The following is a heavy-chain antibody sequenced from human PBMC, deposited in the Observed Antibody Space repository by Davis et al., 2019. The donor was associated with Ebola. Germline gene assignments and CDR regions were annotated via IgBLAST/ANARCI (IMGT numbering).Heavy chain of an antibody. CDR2: IIPIFGTA. V-gene: IGHV1-69*13. J-gene: IGHJ3*02. Sequence: SVKVSCKASGGTFSSYAISWVRQAPGQGLEWMGGIIPIFGTANYAQKFQGRVTITADESTSTAYMELSSLRSEDTAVYYCARVPWELRGGDAFDIWGQGTMVTVSS. CDR1: GGTFSSYA. CDR3: ARVPWELRGGDAFDI. D-gene: IGHD1-26*01.